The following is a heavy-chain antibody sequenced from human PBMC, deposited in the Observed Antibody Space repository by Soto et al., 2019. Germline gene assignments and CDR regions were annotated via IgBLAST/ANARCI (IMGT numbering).Heavy chain of an antibody. CDR3: ASSPSGDYIGGSYRHDAFDL. CDR2: IYYSGST. J-gene: IGHJ3*01. V-gene: IGHV4-59*01. D-gene: IGHD3-16*02. Sequence: QVQLQESGPGLVKPSETLSLTCTVSDGSISSYYWSWIRKPPGKGLARIGYIYYSGSTNNNPSLNRRVTLSVDTSTNQFSLRLSVVAAADTAVYYCASSPSGDYIGGSYRHDAFDLWGQGTMVTVSS. CDR1: DGSISSYY.